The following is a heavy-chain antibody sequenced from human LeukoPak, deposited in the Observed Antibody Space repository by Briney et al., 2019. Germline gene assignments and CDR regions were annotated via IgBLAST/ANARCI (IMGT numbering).Heavy chain of an antibody. D-gene: IGHD2-15*01. Sequence: SETLSLTCSVSGDSINSNYWSWMRQPPGKGLEWIGYIYYGGSTNYNPSHKSRVSMSVDTSKNQFSLNLSSVTAADTAVYHCARLLAGCPGGRCRAHFDYWGQGTLVTVSS. CDR3: ARLLAGCPGGRCRAHFDY. V-gene: IGHV4-59*01. CDR2: IYYGGST. J-gene: IGHJ4*02. CDR1: GDSINSNY.